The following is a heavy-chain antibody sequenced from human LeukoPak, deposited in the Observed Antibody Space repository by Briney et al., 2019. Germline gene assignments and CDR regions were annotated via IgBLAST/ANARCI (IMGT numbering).Heavy chain of an antibody. CDR3: ASGRGAATRY. CDR1: GGSISSSSYY. Sequence: SETLSLTCTVSGGSISSSSYYWGWIRQPPGKGLEWIGSIYYSGSTYYNPSLKSRVTISVDTSKNQFSLKLSSVTAADTAVYYCASGRGAATRYWGQGTVVTVSS. V-gene: IGHV4-39*01. J-gene: IGHJ4*02. D-gene: IGHD2-15*01. CDR2: IYYSGST.